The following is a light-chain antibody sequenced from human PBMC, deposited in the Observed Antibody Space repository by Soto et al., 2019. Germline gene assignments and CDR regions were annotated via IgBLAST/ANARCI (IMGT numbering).Light chain of an antibody. V-gene: IGLV1-40*01. CDR1: SSNIGAGYD. CDR2: GNS. Sequence: QSVLTQPPSVSGAPGHRVTISCTGSSSNIGAGYDVHWYQQLPGTAPKLLISGNSNRPSGVPDRFSGSKSGTSASLAITGLQAEDEADYYCQSYDSSLSGYVFGTGTKLTVL. J-gene: IGLJ1*01. CDR3: QSYDSSLSGYV.